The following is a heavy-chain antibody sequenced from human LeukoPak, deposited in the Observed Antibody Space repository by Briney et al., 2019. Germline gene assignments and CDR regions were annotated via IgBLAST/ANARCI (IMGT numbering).Heavy chain of an antibody. V-gene: IGHV4-4*07. CDR3: ARETYDIQYFQH. CDR1: GGSISSYY. Sequence: PSETLSLTCTVSGGSISSYYWSWIRQPAGKGLEWIGRIYTSGSTNYNPSLKSRVAMSIDTSKNQFSLKLSSVTAADTAVYYCARETYDIQYFQHWGQGTLVTVSS. J-gene: IGHJ1*01. D-gene: IGHD3-16*01. CDR2: IYTSGST.